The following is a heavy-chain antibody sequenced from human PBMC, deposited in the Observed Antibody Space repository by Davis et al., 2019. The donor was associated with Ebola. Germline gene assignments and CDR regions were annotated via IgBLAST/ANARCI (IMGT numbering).Heavy chain of an antibody. CDR1: GVTFSSYA. V-gene: IGHV1-69*04. CDR3: ARDRVYIGQLESMDV. D-gene: IGHD6-6*01. CDR2: IIPILGIA. Sequence: AASVKVSCKASGVTFSSYAISWVRQAPGQGLEWMGRIIPILGIANYAQKLQGRVTITTDTSTSTAYMELRSLRSDDTAVYYCARDRVYIGQLESMDVWGQGTTVTVSS. J-gene: IGHJ6*02.